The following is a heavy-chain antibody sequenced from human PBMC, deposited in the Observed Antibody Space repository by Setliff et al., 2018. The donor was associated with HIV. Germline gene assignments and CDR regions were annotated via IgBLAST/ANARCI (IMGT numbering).Heavy chain of an antibody. Sequence: SETLSLTCTVSGGSMSSSGPGYYWGWVRQTPGGGLEWIGSVYYRGRTYYNPSLKSRVTISVDTSKIQLSLRLTSMAAADTAMYYCARSQPDTIFGVVTFDCWGQGKMVTVSS. CDR2: VYYRGRT. J-gene: IGHJ4*02. CDR3: ARSQPDTIFGVVTFDC. D-gene: IGHD3-3*01. CDR1: GGSMSSSGPGYY. V-gene: IGHV4-39*01.